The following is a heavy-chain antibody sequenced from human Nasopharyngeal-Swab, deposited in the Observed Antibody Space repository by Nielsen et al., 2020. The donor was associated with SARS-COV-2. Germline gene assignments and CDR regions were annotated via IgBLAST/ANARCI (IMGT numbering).Heavy chain of an antibody. Sequence: SETLSLTCAVYGGSFSSYYWTWIRQPPGKGLEWIGEMNHGGGTNYNPSLKSRVTISVDTSKNQFSLNLSSVTAADTAVYYCARGRQQWLIYDYWGQGTLVTVSS. V-gene: IGHV4-34*01. CDR2: MNHGGGT. CDR1: GGSFSSYY. CDR3: ARGRQQWLIYDY. J-gene: IGHJ4*02. D-gene: IGHD6-19*01.